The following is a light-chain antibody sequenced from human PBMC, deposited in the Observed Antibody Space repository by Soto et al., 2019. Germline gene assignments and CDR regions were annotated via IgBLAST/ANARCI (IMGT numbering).Light chain of an antibody. CDR2: WAS. V-gene: IGKV4-1*01. CDR3: QQYYRPWT. Sequence: DIVMTQSPDSLAVSLGERATINCKSSQRVLYSSNNKNYLAWYRQKPGQPPKLLIYWASTRESGVPERFSGSGSGTEFTLTISSLQAEDVSVYYCQQYYRPWTFGQGTKVEIK. CDR1: QRVLYSSNNKNY. J-gene: IGKJ1*01.